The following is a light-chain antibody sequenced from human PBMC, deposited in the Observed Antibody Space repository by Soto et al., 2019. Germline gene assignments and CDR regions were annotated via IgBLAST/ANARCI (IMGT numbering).Light chain of an antibody. CDR1: QSVRSN. J-gene: IGKJ2*01. CDR3: QQFGTSPYT. CDR2: ETS. V-gene: IGKV3-20*01. Sequence: EVVMTQSPATLSVSPGERVTLSCRASQSVRSNLAWYQQKPGQSPRLLIYETSIRASGIPDRFSGSGSGTDFTLTISRLEPEDFAVYWCQQFGTSPYTFGQGTKVDIK.